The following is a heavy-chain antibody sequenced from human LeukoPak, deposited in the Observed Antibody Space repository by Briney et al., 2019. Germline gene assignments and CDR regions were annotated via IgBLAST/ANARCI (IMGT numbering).Heavy chain of an antibody. Sequence: ASVKVSCKASGYTFTSYDINWVRQATGQGLEWMGWMNPNSGNTGYAQKFQGRVTTTRNTSISTAYMELSSLRSEDTAVYYCARPYYDFWSGYYNYYYYMDVWGKGTTVTVSS. V-gene: IGHV1-8*01. CDR2: MNPNSGNT. D-gene: IGHD3-3*01. CDR1: GYTFTSYD. J-gene: IGHJ6*03. CDR3: ARPYYDFWSGYYNYYYYMDV.